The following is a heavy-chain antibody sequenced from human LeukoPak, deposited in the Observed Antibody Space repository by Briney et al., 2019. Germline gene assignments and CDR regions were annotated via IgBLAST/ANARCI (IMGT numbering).Heavy chain of an antibody. Sequence: GGSLRLSCAASGFTFDDYAMHWVRQAPGKGLEWVSHISWNSGSITYADSVKGRFTISRDNSKNTLYLQMNSLRAEDTAVYYCARAEITGGTFDYWGQGTLVTVSS. V-gene: IGHV3-9*01. CDR3: ARAEITGGTFDY. J-gene: IGHJ4*02. CDR2: ISWNSGSI. CDR1: GFTFDDYA. D-gene: IGHD3-16*01.